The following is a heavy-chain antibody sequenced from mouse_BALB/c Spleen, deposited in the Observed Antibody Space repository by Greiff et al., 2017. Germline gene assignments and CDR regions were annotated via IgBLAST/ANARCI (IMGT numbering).Heavy chain of an antibody. CDR1: GYNFTSYW. V-gene: IGHV1-55*01. CDR2: IYPGSGST. CDR3: ARRGLRRDYYAMDY. J-gene: IGHJ4*01. Sequence: QVQLKQPGAELVKPGTSVKLSCKASGYNFTSYWINWVKLRPGQGLEWIGDIYPGSGSTNYNEKFKSKATLTVDTSSSTAYMQLSSLASEDSALYYCARRGLRRDYYAMDYWGQGTSVTVSS. D-gene: IGHD2-2*01.